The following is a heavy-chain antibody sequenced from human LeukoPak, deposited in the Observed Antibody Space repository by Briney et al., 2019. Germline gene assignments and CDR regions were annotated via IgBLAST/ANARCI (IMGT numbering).Heavy chain of an antibody. J-gene: IGHJ6*03. CDR1: GFTFSSYS. Sequence: GGSLRLSCAASGFTFSSYSMNWVRQAPGKGLEWVSSISSSSSYIYYADSVKGRFTISRDNAKNSLYLQMNSLRAEDTAVYYCARFFDFWSGYYTSDYYMDVWGKGTTVTVSS. CDR2: ISSSSSYI. CDR3: ARFFDFWSGYYTSDYYMDV. D-gene: IGHD3-3*01. V-gene: IGHV3-21*01.